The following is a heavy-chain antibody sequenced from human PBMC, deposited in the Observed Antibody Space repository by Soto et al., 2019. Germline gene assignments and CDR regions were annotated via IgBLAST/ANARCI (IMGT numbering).Heavy chain of an antibody. CDR2: IYSGGST. J-gene: IGHJ3*02. CDR3: ATSHIVVVPAAHNAFDI. V-gene: IGHV3-53*01. D-gene: IGHD2-2*01. CDR1: GFTVSSNY. Sequence: GGSLRLSCAASGFTVSSNYMSWVRQAPGTGLEWVSVIYSGGSTYYADSVKGRFTISRDNSKNTLYLQMNSLRAEDTAVYYCATSHIVVVPAAHNAFDIWGQGTMVTVSS.